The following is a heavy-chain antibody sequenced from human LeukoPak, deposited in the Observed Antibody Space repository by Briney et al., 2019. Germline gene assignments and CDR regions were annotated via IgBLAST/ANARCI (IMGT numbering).Heavy chain of an antibody. V-gene: IGHV1-69*05. CDR2: IIPIFGTA. Sequence: SVKVPCKASGGTFSSYAISWVRQAPGQGLEWMGGIIPIFGTANYAQKFQGRVTITTDESTSTAYMELSSLRSEDTAVYYCARVRDELQLPYYFDYWGQGTLVTVSS. D-gene: IGHD5-24*01. CDR3: ARVRDELQLPYYFDY. J-gene: IGHJ4*02. CDR1: GGTFSSYA.